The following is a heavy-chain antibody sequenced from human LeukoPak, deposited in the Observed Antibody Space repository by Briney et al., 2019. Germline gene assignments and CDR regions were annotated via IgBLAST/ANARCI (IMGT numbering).Heavy chain of an antibody. CDR2: ISYDGSNK. J-gene: IGHJ4*02. CDR3: AKITRYCSGGSCDFPVDY. V-gene: IGHV3-30*18. Sequence: GRSLRLSSAASGFTFSSYGMHWVRQAPGKGLEWVAVISYDGSNKYYADSVKGRFTISRDNSKNTLYLQMNSLRAEDTAVYYCAKITRYCSGGSCDFPVDYWGQGTLVTVSS. D-gene: IGHD2-15*01. CDR1: GFTFSSYG.